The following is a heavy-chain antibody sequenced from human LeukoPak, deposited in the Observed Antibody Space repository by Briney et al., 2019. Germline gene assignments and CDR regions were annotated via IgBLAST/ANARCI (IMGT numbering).Heavy chain of an antibody. CDR2: ISAYNGNT. D-gene: IGHD3-10*01. J-gene: IGHJ4*02. CDR3: ARGRGISWFGELFAGYFDY. Sequence: ASVKVSCKASGYTFTSYGISWARQAPGQGLEWMGWISAYNGNTNYAQKLQGRVTMTTDTSTSTAYMELRSLRSDDTAVYYCARGRGISWFGELFAGYFDYWGQGTLVTVSS. CDR1: GYTFTSYG. V-gene: IGHV1-18*01.